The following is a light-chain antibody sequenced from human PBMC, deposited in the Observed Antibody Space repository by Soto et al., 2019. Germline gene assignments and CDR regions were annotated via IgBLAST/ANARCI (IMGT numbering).Light chain of an antibody. J-gene: IGLJ2*01. V-gene: IGLV1-40*01. CDR1: TSNIGAGYD. Sequence: QSVLTQPPSVSGAPGQRVTISCTGTTSNIGAGYDVHWYQQLPGTVPKLLVYADNIRPSGVPDRFSSSKSGTSASLAITGLQVDDEADYYCHSYDSTLSGSIFGGGTQLTVL. CDR2: ADN. CDR3: HSYDSTLSGSI.